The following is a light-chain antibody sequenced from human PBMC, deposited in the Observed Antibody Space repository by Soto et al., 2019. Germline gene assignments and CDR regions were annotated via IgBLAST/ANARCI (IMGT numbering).Light chain of an antibody. CDR1: SSDVGGYNY. V-gene: IGLV2-14*01. CDR3: SSYTSSSTLGYV. CDR2: EVS. J-gene: IGLJ1*01. Sequence: SVSGSPGQSITISCTGTSSDVGGYNYVSWYQQHPGKAPKLMIYEVSNRPSGVSNRFSGSKSGNTASLTISGLQAEDEADYYCSSYTSSSTLGYVFGTGTKVTVL.